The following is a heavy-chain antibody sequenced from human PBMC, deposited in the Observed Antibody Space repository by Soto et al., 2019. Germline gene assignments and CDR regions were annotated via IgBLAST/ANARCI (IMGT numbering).Heavy chain of an antibody. CDR1: GGTFNTYA. J-gene: IGHJ4*02. Sequence: QVQLVQSGAEMKKPGSSVKVSCQSSGGTFNTYAMNWVRQAPGQGPEWMGDISPMFGVANYAPKLQGRVTITADESTGTSYMQLSSLTSEDTALYFCAREVQVHTPAFVYWGQGTVVTVSS. D-gene: IGHD3-10*01. CDR3: AREVQVHTPAFVY. CDR2: ISPMFGVA. V-gene: IGHV1-69*19.